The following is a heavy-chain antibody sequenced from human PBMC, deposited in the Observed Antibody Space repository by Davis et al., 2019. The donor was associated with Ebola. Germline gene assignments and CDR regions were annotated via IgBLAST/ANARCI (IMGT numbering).Heavy chain of an antibody. D-gene: IGHD3-10*01. CDR3: ARDRYYTIDV. J-gene: IGHJ6*02. V-gene: IGHV3-74*01. CDR2: IHSDGTST. CDR1: GFTFSSYG. Sequence: HTGGSLRLSCAASGFTFSSYGMHWVRQAPGKGLEWVSRIHSDGTSTIYTDSVKGRFTISRDNAKNTLYLQMNSLRAEDTAVYYCARDRYYTIDVWGQGTTVTVSS.